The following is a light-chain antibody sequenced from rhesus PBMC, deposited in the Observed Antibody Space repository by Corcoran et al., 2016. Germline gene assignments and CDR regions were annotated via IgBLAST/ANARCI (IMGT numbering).Light chain of an antibody. CDR3: QHGYDIPWT. CDR2: DAS. Sequence: DIQMTQFPSSLSASVGDRVTITCLASQGVSNNLAWYQQKPGKVPELLIYDASTLQSGVPSRFSGSGSATECTLTISKPQTEDFATYYCQHGYDIPWTFGQGTKVESK. J-gene: IGKJ1*01. CDR1: QGVSNN. V-gene: IGKV1-25*01.